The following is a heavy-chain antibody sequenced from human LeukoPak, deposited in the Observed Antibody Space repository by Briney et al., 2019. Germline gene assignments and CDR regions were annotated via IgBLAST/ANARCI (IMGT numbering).Heavy chain of an antibody. CDR1: GFTFSSYE. J-gene: IGHJ6*04. CDR3: ARDPRFGENV. CDR2: ISSSSSTI. V-gene: IGHV3-48*03. Sequence: GGSLRLSCAASGFTFSSYEMNWVRQAPGKGLEWVSYISSSSSTIYYADSVKGRFTISRDNSKNTLYLQMNSLRAEDTAVYYCARDPRFGENVWGKGTTVTISS. D-gene: IGHD3-10*01.